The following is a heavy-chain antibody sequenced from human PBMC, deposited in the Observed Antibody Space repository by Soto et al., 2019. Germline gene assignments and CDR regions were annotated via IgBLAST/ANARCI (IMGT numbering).Heavy chain of an antibody. V-gene: IGHV3-49*03. CDR1: GFTFGDYA. CDR2: IRSKAYGGTT. D-gene: IGHD6-6*01. J-gene: IGHJ4*02. Sequence: GGSLRLSCTASGFTFGDYAMSWFRQAPGKGLEWVGFIRSKAYGGTTEYAASVKGRFTISRDDSKSMAYLQMNSLKTEDTAVYYCTRDSDSSSSEAKGGNFDYWGQGTLVTVSS. CDR3: TRDSDSSSSEAKGGNFDY.